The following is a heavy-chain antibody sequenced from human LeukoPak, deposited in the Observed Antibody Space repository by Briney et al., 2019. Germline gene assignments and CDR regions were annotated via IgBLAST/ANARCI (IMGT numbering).Heavy chain of an antibody. V-gene: IGHV3-21*01. D-gene: IGHD2-2*01. CDR1: GFTFSSYS. J-gene: IGHJ4*02. CDR2: ISSSSSYI. Sequence: GGSLRLSCAASGFTFSSYSMSWVRQAPGKGLEWVSSISSSSSYIYYADSVKGRFTISRDNAKNSLYLQMNSLRAEDTAVYYCAREAYCSSTSCYAGGFDYWGQGTLVTVSS. CDR3: AREAYCSSTSCYAGGFDY.